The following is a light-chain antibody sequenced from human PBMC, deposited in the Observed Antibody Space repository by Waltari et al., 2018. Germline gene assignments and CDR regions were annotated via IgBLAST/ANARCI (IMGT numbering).Light chain of an antibody. CDR1: ALPKPY. J-gene: IGLJ2*01. CDR2: KDS. V-gene: IGLV3-25*03. Sequence: SYELTQPPSVSVSPGQTARITCSGDALPKPYTYWYQQKPGQAPILVMFKDSERPSESRERFSGSSSGTTVTLTISGVQAEDEADYYCQSADSSGDYVVFGGGTKLTVL. CDR3: QSADSSGDYVV.